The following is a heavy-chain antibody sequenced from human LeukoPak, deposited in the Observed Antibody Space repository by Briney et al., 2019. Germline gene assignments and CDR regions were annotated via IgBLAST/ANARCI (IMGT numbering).Heavy chain of an antibody. V-gene: IGHV4-39*01. D-gene: IGHD3-9*01. CDR3: ASFDWFLSSSDY. J-gene: IGHJ4*02. Sequence: ASETLSLTCTVSGGSISSGSYYWGWIRQPPGKGLEWIGSIYYSGSTYYNPSLKSRVTISVDTSKNQFSLKLSSVTAADTAVYYCASFDWFLSSSDYWGQGTLVTVSS. CDR2: IYYSGST. CDR1: GGSISSGSYY.